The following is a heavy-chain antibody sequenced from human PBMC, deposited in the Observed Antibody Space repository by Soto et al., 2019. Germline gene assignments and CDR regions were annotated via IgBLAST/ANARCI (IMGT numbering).Heavy chain of an antibody. Sequence: EVQLVQSGGGSVQPGGSLRLSCITSGFDFSDYNLNWVRQAPGKGLEWVAYISHSGDSIYYADSVEGRFIISRDHAKKSLYLQMSSLSAADSAMYYCATDGADQQLCYWGQGTLVTVSS. CDR3: ATDGADQQLCY. D-gene: IGHD6-13*01. CDR1: GFDFSDYN. CDR2: ISHSGDSI. V-gene: IGHV3-48*01. J-gene: IGHJ4*01.